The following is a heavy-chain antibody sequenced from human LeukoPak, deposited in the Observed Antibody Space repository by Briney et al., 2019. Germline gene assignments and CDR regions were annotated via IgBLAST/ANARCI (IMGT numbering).Heavy chain of an antibody. CDR2: ISGSGGST. D-gene: IGHD3-10*01. CDR1: GFTFSSYA. J-gene: IGHJ6*02. V-gene: IGHV3-23*01. Sequence: GGSLRLSCAASGFTFSSYAMRWVRQAPGKGLEWVSAISGSGGSTYYADSVKGRFTISRDNSKNTLYLQMNSLRAEDTAVYYCATEGSGSYLHYYYYGMDVWGQGTTVTVSS. CDR3: ATEGSGSYLHYYYYGMDV.